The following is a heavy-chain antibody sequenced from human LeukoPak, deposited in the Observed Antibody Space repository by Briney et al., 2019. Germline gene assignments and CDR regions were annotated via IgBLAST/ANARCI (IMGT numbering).Heavy chain of an antibody. CDR2: INPSGGST. D-gene: IGHD3-22*01. Sequence: ASVKVSCKASGYTFTSYYMNWVRQAPGQGLEWMGIINPSGGSTSYAQKFQGRVTMTRDTSTSTVYMELSSLRAEDTAVYYCARDDSSATKTVKMAFDIWGQGTVVTVSS. J-gene: IGHJ3*02. V-gene: IGHV1-46*01. CDR1: GYTFTSYY. CDR3: ARDDSSATKTVKMAFDI.